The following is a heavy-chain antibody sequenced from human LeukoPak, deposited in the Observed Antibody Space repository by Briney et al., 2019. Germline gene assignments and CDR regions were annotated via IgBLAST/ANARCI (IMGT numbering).Heavy chain of an antibody. CDR3: ARGSRGWWSLDY. CDR2: TYYRSKWYN. D-gene: IGHD6-19*01. Sequence: PSQTLSLTCAISGDSVSSNSAAWNWIRQSPSRGLEWLGRTYYRSKWYNDYAVSVRSRIIINPDTSKNQFSLQLKSMTPEDTAVYYCARGSRGWWSLDYWGQGTLVTVSS. J-gene: IGHJ4*02. CDR1: GDSVSSNSAA. V-gene: IGHV6-1*01.